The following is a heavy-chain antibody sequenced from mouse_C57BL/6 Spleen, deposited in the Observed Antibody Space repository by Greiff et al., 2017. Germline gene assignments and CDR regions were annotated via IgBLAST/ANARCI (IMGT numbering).Heavy chain of an antibody. CDR3: ARDQGYYGSSAMDY. CDR1: GFTFSDYY. CDR2: INYDGSST. Sequence: EVMLVESEGGLVQPGSSMKLSCTASGFTFSDYYMAWVRQVPEKGLEWVANINYDGSSTYYLDSLKSRFIISRDNAKNILYLQMSSLKSEDTATYYCARDQGYYGSSAMDYWGQGTSVTVSS. V-gene: IGHV5-16*01. D-gene: IGHD1-1*01. J-gene: IGHJ4*01.